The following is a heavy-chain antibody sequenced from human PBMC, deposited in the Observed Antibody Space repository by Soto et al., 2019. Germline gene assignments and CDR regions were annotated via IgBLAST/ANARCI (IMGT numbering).Heavy chain of an antibody. J-gene: IGHJ6*02. CDR2: FDPEDGET. Sequence: ASVKVSCKVSGYTLTELSMHWVRQAPGKGLEWMGGFDPEDGETIYAQKFQGRVTMTEDTSTDTAYMELSSLRSEDTAVYYCATTGYCSGGSCSYYGMDVWGQGTTVTVSS. CDR3: ATTGYCSGGSCSYYGMDV. D-gene: IGHD2-15*01. V-gene: IGHV1-24*01. CDR1: GYTLTELS.